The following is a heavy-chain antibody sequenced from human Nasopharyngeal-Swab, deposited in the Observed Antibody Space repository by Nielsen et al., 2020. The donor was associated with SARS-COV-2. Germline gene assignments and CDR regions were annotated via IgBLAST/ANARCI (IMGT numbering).Heavy chain of an antibody. CDR3: ARSRYNWNDDPYYYYYYGMDV. V-gene: IGHV1-69*06. D-gene: IGHD1-20*01. Sequence: SVKVSCKASGYTFTSYDINWVRQATGQGLEWMGGIIPIFGTANYAQKFQGRVTITADKSTSTAYMELSSLRSEDTAVYYCARSRYNWNDDPYYYYYYGMDVWGQGTTVTVSS. CDR1: GYTFTSYD. CDR2: IIPIFGTA. J-gene: IGHJ6*02.